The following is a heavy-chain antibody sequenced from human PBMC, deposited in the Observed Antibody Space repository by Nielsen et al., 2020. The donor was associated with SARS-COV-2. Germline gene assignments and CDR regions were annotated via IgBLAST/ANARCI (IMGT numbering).Heavy chain of an antibody. CDR3: ARASDGARNPNWFDP. CDR2: IYYSGST. D-gene: IGHD3-10*01. J-gene: IGHJ5*02. V-gene: IGHV4-31*03. Sequence: SETLSLTCTVSGCSISSGGFYWSWIRQHPGKGLEWIGYIYYSGSTYYNPSLKSCLTMSVDTSKNQFSLKLSSVTAADTAVYYCARASDGARNPNWFDPWGQGTQVTVSS. CDR1: GCSISSGGFY.